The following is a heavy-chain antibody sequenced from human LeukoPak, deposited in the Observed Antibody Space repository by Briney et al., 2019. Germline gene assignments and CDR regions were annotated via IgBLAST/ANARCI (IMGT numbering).Heavy chain of an antibody. CDR3: AKDSYYGSGSYGAFDY. CDR2: ISGSGGST. Sequence: PGGSLRLSCAASGFTFSSYGMSWVRQAPGKGLEWVSAISGSGGSTYYADSVKGRFTISRDNSKNTLYLQMNSLRAEDTAVYYCAKDSYYGSGSYGAFDYWGQGTLVTVSS. V-gene: IGHV3-23*01. CDR1: GFTFSSYG. J-gene: IGHJ4*02. D-gene: IGHD3-10*01.